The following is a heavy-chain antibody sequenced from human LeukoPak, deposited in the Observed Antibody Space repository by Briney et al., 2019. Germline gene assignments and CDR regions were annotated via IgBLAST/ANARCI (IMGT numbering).Heavy chain of an antibody. CDR2: IYTSGST. V-gene: IGHV4-4*07. Sequence: SETLSLTCTVSGGSISSYYWSWIRQPAGKGLEWIGRIYTSGSTNYNPSLKSRVTMSVDTSKNQFSLKLSSVTAADTAVYYCARDGWSSIAARLYYYYYMDVWGKGTTVTVSS. CDR1: GGSISSYY. CDR3: ARDGWSSIAARLYYYYYMDV. J-gene: IGHJ6*03. D-gene: IGHD6-6*01.